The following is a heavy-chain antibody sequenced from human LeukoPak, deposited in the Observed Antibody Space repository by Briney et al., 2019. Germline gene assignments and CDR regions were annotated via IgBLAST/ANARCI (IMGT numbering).Heavy chain of an antibody. CDR1: GFTFSTSA. CDR2: ISANGVNT. J-gene: IGHJ4*02. Sequence: PSGRSLRLSCAASGFTFSTSAISWVRQAPGKGLEWVSGISANGVNTYYGDSVKGRFTISRDNSKNPLYLQMNTVTAQDTAMYYCAKTGGTAGNVWGQGTLVTVSS. D-gene: IGHD6-13*01. CDR3: AKTGGTAGNV. V-gene: IGHV3-23*01.